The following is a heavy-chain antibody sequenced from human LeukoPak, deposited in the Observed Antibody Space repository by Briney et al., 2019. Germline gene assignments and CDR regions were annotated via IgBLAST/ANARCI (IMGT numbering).Heavy chain of an antibody. J-gene: IGHJ4*02. CDR2: INPNSGGT. D-gene: IGHD1-26*01. CDR3: ARSKWELRPYFDN. CDR1: GYTFTGYY. V-gene: IGHV1-2*02. Sequence: ASVKVSCKASGYTFTGYYFHWVRQAPGQGLEWMGWINPNSGGTNYAQKFQDRVTMTRDTSISTAYMELSRLRSDDTAVYYCARSKWELRPYFDNWAQGTRVTVSS.